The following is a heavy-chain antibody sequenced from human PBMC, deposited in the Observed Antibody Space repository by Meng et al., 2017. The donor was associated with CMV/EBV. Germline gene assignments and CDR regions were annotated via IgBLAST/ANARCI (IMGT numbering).Heavy chain of an antibody. Sequence: SETLSLTCTVSGGSVSSGSYYWSWIRQPPGKGLEWIGYIYYSGSTNYNPSLQSRVTISVDTSKNQFSLKLSSVTAADTAVYYCARGGLFWSGYYPYYYYGMDVWGQGTTVTVSS. CDR1: GGSVSSGSYY. D-gene: IGHD3-3*01. CDR3: ARGGLFWSGYYPYYYYGMDV. V-gene: IGHV4-61*01. J-gene: IGHJ6*02. CDR2: IYYSGST.